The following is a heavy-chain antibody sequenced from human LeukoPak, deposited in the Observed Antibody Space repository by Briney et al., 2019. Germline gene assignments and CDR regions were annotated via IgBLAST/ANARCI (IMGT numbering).Heavy chain of an antibody. CDR2: MNPNSGNT. J-gene: IGHJ4*02. CDR1: GYTFTSYD. Sequence: ASVKVSCKASGYTFTSYDINWVRQATGQGLEWMGWMNPNSGNTGYAQKFQGRVTMTRNTSISTAYMELSSLRSEDTAVYYCAREPGDYSNYLLDYWGQGTLVTVSS. D-gene: IGHD4-11*01. CDR3: AREPGDYSNYLLDY. V-gene: IGHV1-8*01.